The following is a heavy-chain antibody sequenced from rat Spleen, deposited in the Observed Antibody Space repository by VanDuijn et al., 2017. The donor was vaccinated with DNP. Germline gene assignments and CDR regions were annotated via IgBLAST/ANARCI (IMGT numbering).Heavy chain of an antibody. D-gene: IGHD1-6*01. J-gene: IGHJ2*01. CDR3: VTRAPGDYYYGGYFDY. V-gene: IGHV5-19*01. CDR2: ISPSGANI. Sequence: EVQLVESGGGLVQPERSLKISCVASEFTFRRSDVAWVRQAPTRGLEWVASISPSGANIYYRDSVKGRFTISRDIPKSTLYLQMDSLRSEDTATYYCVTRAPGDYYYGGYFDYWGQGVMVTVSS. CDR1: EFTFRRSD.